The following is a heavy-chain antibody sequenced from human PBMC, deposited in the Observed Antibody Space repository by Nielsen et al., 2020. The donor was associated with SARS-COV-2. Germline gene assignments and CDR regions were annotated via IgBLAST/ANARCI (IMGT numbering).Heavy chain of an antibody. CDR2: INPNSGGT. D-gene: IGHD6-13*01. CDR3: ARGVGMGYSSSWYVPFPPRYYFDY. V-gene: IGHV1-2*02. J-gene: IGHJ4*02. Sequence: ASVKVSCKASGYTFTGYYMHWVRQAPGQGLEWMGWINPNSGGTNYAQKFQGRVTMTRDTSISTAYMELNRLRSEDTAVYYCARGVGMGYSSSWYVPFPPRYYFDYWGQGTLVTVSS. CDR1: GYTFTGYY.